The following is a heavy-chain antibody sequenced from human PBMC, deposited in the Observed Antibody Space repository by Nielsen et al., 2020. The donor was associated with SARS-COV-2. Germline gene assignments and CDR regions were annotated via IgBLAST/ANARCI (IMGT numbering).Heavy chain of an antibody. CDR3: ARDNYYDSSGYYYGAAFDI. J-gene: IGHJ3*02. D-gene: IGHD3-22*01. CDR1: AFSFISYY. Sequence: SATLSLTCTVSAFSFISYYWTWIRQPPGMGLEWIGYIYYSGSTNYNPSLKSRVTISVDTSKNQFSLKLSSVTAADTAVYYCARDNYYDSSGYYYGAAFDIWGQGTMVTVSS. CDR2: IYYSGST. V-gene: IGHV4-59*01.